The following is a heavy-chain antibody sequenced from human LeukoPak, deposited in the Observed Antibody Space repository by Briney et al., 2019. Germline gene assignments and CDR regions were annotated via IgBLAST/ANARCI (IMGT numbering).Heavy chain of an antibody. CDR2: MYPRDSDT. J-gene: IGHJ3*02. CDR3: ARSRDGYNWAAFDI. CDR1: GYVFTSYW. Sequence: GESLKISCQGSGYVFTSYWIGWVRQIPGKGLEVMGIMYPRDSDTRYSLAFQGQVTISADKSISTACLQWSSLKASDTVMYYCARSRDGYNWAAFDIWGQGTMVTVSS. D-gene: IGHD5-24*01. V-gene: IGHV5-51*01.